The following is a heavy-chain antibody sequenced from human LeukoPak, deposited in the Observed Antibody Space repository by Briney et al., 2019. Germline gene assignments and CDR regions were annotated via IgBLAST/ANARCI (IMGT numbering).Heavy chain of an antibody. J-gene: IGHJ5*02. Sequence: SVKVSCKASGGTFSSYAISWVRQAPGQGLEWMGRIIPILGIANYAQKFQGRVTITADKSTSTAYMEPSSLRSEDTAVYYCVMYYDSSYIDPWGQGTLVTVSS. V-gene: IGHV1-69*04. D-gene: IGHD3-22*01. CDR3: VMYYDSSYIDP. CDR2: IIPILGIA. CDR1: GGTFSSYA.